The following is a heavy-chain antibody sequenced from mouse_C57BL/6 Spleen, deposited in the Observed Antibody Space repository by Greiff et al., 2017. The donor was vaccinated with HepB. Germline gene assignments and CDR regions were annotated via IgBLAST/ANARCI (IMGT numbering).Heavy chain of an antibody. J-gene: IGHJ2*01. Sequence: VQLQQPGAELVMPGASVKLSCKASGYTFTSYWMHWVKQRPGQGLEWIGEIDPSDSYTNYNQKFKGKSTLTVDKSSSTAYMQLSSLTSEDSAVYYCAREGVYYFDYWGQGTTLTVSS. V-gene: IGHV1-69*01. CDR2: IDPSDSYT. CDR1: GYTFTSYW. CDR3: AREGVYYFDY.